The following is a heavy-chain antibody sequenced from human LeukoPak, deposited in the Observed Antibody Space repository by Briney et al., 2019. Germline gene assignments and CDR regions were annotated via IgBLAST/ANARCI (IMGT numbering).Heavy chain of an antibody. CDR1: GYTLTSYG. CDR2: SSPYNGGT. V-gene: IGHV1-18*01. CDR3: AREWRDCDGGCVTGHFDF. Sequence: EASVKVSCKASGYTLTSYGINWVRQAPGQGPEWMGWSSPYNGGTRYAQKFRGRVTMTTDTSTTTAYMELTSLESDDSAVYYCAREWRDCDGGCVTGHFDFWGQGTRVTASS. J-gene: IGHJ4*02. D-gene: IGHD2-21*01.